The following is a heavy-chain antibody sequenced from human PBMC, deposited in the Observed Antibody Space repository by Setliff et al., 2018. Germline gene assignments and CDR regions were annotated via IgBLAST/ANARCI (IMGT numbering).Heavy chain of an antibody. CDR3: ARDPAEKPGMDY. CDR1: GFTLNNYA. V-gene: IGHV3-64*04. CDR2: ISSNGGST. D-gene: IGHD2-15*01. J-gene: IGHJ4*02. Sequence: PGGSLRLSCAASGFTLNNYAMHWVRQAPGKGLEYVSAISSNGGSTYYADSVKGRFTISRDNSKTTLYLQMNSLRAEDTAVYYCARDPAEKPGMDYWGQGTLVTVSS.